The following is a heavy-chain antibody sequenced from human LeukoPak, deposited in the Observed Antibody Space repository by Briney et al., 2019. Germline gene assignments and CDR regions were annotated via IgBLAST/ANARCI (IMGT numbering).Heavy chain of an antibody. CDR3: ATTYCTNGVCYLDY. Sequence: SETLSLTCAVYGGSFSGYYWSWTRQPPGKGLEWIGESNNSGSTNYNPSLKSRVTISVDTSKNQFSLKLSSVTAADTAVYYCATTYCTNGVCYLDYWGQGTLVTVSS. CDR1: GGSFSGYY. V-gene: IGHV4-34*01. D-gene: IGHD2-8*01. J-gene: IGHJ4*02. CDR2: SNNSGST.